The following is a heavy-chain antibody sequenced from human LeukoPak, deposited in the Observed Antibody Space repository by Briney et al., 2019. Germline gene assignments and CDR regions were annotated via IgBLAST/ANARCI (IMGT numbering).Heavy chain of an antibody. CDR2: IWYDGSNK. V-gene: IGHV3-33*01. Sequence: PGGSLRLSCAASGFTFSSYGMYWVRQAPGKGLEWVAVIWYDGSNKYYADSVKGRFTISRDNSKNTLYLQMNSLRAEDTAVYYCAREFNYGNFDYWGQGALVTVPS. D-gene: IGHD3-10*01. CDR3: AREFNYGNFDY. CDR1: GFTFSSYG. J-gene: IGHJ4*02.